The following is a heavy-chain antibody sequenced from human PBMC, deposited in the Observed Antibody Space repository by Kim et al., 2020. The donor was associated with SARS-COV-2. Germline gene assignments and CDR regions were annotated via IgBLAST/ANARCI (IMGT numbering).Heavy chain of an antibody. V-gene: IGHV5-10-1*01. CDR1: GYTFTSYW. Sequence: GESLKISCKGSGYTFTSYWINWVRQMPGKGLEWMVRIDPSDSYTNYSPSFQGHVTISADKSITTAYLQWNSLKASDTAMYYCARRRVYGMDVWGQGTTVTVSS. CDR2: IDPSDSYT. CDR3: ARRRVYGMDV. J-gene: IGHJ6*02.